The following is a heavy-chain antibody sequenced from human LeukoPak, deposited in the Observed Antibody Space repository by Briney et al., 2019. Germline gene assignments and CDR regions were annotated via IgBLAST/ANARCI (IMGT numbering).Heavy chain of an antibody. CDR1: GGSLSGHF. J-gene: IGHJ4*02. Sequence: SETLSLTCTVSGGSLSGHFWSWFRRPPGKGLENIGYIHSSGSTTYNPSYKSRVTVSLEMSKNQFSLSLSSVTAADTAVYYCARDPGDTDWYNFDFWGQGILVTVSS. D-gene: IGHD3-9*01. CDR2: IHSSGST. CDR3: ARDPGDTDWYNFDF. V-gene: IGHV4-59*11.